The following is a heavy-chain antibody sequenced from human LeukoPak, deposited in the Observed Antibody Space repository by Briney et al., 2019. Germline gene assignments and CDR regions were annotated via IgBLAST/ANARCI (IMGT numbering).Heavy chain of an antibody. J-gene: IGHJ4*02. Sequence: PSETLSLTCTVSGGSISSYYWSWIRQPPGKGLEWIGYIYYSGSTNYNPSLKSRVTISVDTSKNQFSLKLSSVTAADTAVYYCARLSPSVTTVTSGFDYWGQGTLVTVSS. CDR1: GGSISSYY. CDR3: ARLSPSVTTVTSGFDY. D-gene: IGHD4-17*01. V-gene: IGHV4-59*08. CDR2: IYYSGST.